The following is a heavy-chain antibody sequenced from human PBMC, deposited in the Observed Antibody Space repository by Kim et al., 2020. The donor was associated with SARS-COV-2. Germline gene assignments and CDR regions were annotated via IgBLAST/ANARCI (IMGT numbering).Heavy chain of an antibody. V-gene: IGHV3-21*01. Sequence: GGSLRLSCAASGFTFSDYSMNWVRQAPGKGLEWISSISSGSSYIFYADSVKGRFTISRDNAKNSLYLQMNSLRPEDTAVYYCARDLGRDGPEVHPDYWAQGTLVTASS. J-gene: IGHJ4*02. D-gene: IGHD3-16*01. CDR1: GFTFSDYS. CDR3: ARDLGRDGPEVHPDY. CDR2: ISSGSSYI.